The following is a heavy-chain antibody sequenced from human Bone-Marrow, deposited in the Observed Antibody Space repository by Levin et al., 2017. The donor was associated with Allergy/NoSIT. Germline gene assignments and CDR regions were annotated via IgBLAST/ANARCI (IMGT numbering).Heavy chain of an antibody. CDR1: GGSISSYY. CDR2: IYYSGST. CDR3: AGYDCSSTSCYLFDP. V-gene: IGHV4-59*01. J-gene: IGHJ5*02. D-gene: IGHD2-2*01. Sequence: SETLSLTCTVSGGSISSYYWSWIRQPPGKGLEWIGYIYYSGSTNSNPSPKSRVTTSADTSKNPFSLKLSSVNAADTAVYYCAGYDCSSTSCYLFDPWGQGTLVTVSS.